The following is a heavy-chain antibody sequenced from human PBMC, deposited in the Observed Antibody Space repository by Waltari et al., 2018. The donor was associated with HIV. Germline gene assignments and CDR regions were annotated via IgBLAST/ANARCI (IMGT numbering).Heavy chain of an antibody. V-gene: IGHV3-49*03. D-gene: IGHD4-17*01. CDR1: GIPFGHYA. J-gene: IGHJ4*02. Sequence: EVQLGESGGGLVQQGRTLRLSCATSGIPFGHYALLWFRQAPGKGREWVGFIRSKAYGGTTQYAASVKGRFTISRDDSKSIAYLQMNSLKTEDTALYYCTRGTFTVTYYFDYWGRGTLVTVSS. CDR2: IRSKAYGGTT. CDR3: TRGTFTVTYYFDY.